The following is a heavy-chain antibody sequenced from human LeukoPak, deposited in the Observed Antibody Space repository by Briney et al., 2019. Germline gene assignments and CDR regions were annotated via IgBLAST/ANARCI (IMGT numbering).Heavy chain of an antibody. CDR1: GFTFSSYA. V-gene: IGHV3-23*01. CDR2: ISGSGGNT. Sequence: GGSLRLSCAASGFTFSSYAMSWVRQAPGKGLEWVSGISGSGGNTLYAVSVKGRFTLPRDNAKHSVSLQMNRLRHEDAGVFYFGRYKRKGIVGSTKSYFDYWGQGTLCTVSS. J-gene: IGHJ4*02. CDR3: GRYKRKGIVGSTKSYFDY. D-gene: IGHD1-26*01.